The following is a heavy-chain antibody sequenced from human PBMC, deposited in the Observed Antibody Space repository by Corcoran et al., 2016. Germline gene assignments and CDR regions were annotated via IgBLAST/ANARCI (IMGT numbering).Heavy chain of an antibody. J-gene: IGHJ6*02. V-gene: IGHV3-33*01. CDR1: GFTFSSYG. CDR2: IWYDGSNK. CDR3: ARNGRLLSLWYYYYGMDV. Sequence: QVHLVESGGGVVQPGRSLRLSCAASGFTFSSYGMHWVRQAPGKGLEWVAVIWYDGSNKYYADSVKGRFTISRDNSKNTLYLQRNSLRAEDRAVYYCARNGRLLSLWYYYYGMDVWGQGTTVTVSS. D-gene: IGHD3-3*01.